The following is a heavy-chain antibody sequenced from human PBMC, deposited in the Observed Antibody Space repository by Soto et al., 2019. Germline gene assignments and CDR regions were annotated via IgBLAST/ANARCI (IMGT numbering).Heavy chain of an antibody. J-gene: IGHJ6*03. Sequence: GGSLRLSCAASGFTFSSYGMHWVRQAPGKGLEWVAVISYDGSNKYYADSVKGRFTISRDNSKNTLYLQMNSLRAEDTAVYYCAKQREQWSYYYYMAVWGKGTTVTVSS. CDR2: ISYDGSNK. D-gene: IGHD6-19*01. CDR1: GFTFSSYG. CDR3: AKQREQWSYYYYMAV. V-gene: IGHV3-30*18.